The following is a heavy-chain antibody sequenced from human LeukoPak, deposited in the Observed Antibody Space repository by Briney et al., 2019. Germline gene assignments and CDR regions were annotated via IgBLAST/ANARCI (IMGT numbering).Heavy chain of an antibody. Sequence: GGSLRLSCAASGFTFSSNYMSWVRQAPGKGLEWVSVIYSGGSTYYADSVKGRFTISRHNSKNTLYLQMNSLRAEDTAVYYCARGPRITIFGVVIKDGMDVWGQGTTVTVSS. J-gene: IGHJ6*02. D-gene: IGHD3-3*01. CDR1: GFTFSSNY. V-gene: IGHV3-53*04. CDR2: IYSGGST. CDR3: ARGPRITIFGVVIKDGMDV.